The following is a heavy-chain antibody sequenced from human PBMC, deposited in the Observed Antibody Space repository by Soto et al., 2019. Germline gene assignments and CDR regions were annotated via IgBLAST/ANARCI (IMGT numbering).Heavy chain of an antibody. CDR2: IYSDGSRT. Sequence: EVQLVESGGGLVQPGGSLRLSCAASGFTFSSSWMHWVRQAPGKGLVWVSRIYSDGSRTNYADSVQGRFTISRDNAKNTLYLQMNSLRAEDTALYYFARGPTGWYGYDYWGQGTLVTVSS. J-gene: IGHJ4*02. V-gene: IGHV3-74*01. CDR1: GFTFSSSW. CDR3: ARGPTGWYGYDY. D-gene: IGHD6-19*01.